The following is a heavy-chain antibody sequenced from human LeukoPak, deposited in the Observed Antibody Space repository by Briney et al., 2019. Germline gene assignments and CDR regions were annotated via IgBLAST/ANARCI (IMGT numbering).Heavy chain of an antibody. J-gene: IGHJ4*02. V-gene: IGHV3-23*01. CDR3: AKNYYDSSGYYYHFDY. CDR2: ISGSGGST. D-gene: IGHD3-22*01. CDR1: GFTFSSYA. Sequence: GGSLRLSCAASGFTFSSYAMSWVRQAQGKGVEWVSAISGSGGSTYYADSVKGRFTISRDNSKNTLYLQMNSLRAEDTAVYYCAKNYYDSSGYYYHFDYWGQGTLVTVSS.